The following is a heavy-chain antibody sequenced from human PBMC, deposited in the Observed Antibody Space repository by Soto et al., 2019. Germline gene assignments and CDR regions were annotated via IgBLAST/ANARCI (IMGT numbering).Heavy chain of an antibody. V-gene: IGHV3-74*01. Sequence: GGSLRLSCAASGFTFSSYWMHWVRQAPGKGLVWVSRINPDGSATNYADSVKGRFTISRDNAKNTLYLQMNSLRAEDTAVFYCARDLGYYASDGYFDYWGQGTLVTVSS. CDR2: INPDGSAT. J-gene: IGHJ4*02. CDR3: ARDLGYYASDGYFDY. CDR1: GFTFSSYW. D-gene: IGHD3-22*01.